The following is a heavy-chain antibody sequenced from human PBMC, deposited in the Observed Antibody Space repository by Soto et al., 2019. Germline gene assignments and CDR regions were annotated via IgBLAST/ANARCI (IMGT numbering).Heavy chain of an antibody. D-gene: IGHD6-13*01. Sequence: PSETLSLTCTVSGDSITNNYWSWIRQPPGKGLEWIGYISKSGSTIYKSSLKSRVIIAVDTPKNRFSLRLSSVTAADTAVYYCARLGLSTWYYFDYWGQGALVTVSS. CDR3: ARLGLSTWYYFDY. V-gene: IGHV4-59*01. CDR2: ISKSGST. CDR1: GDSITNNY. J-gene: IGHJ4*02.